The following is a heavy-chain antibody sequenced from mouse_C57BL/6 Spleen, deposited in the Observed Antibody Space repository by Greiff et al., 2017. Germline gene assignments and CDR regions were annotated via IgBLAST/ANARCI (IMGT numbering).Heavy chain of an antibody. V-gene: IGHV5-17*01. CDR1: GFTFSDYG. CDR3: AMGSSYGYFDV. J-gene: IGHJ1*03. CDR2: ISSGSSTI. D-gene: IGHD1-1*01. Sequence: DVHLVESGGGLVKPGGSLKLSCAASGFTFSDYGMHWVRQAPEKGLEWVAYISSGSSTIYYADTVKGRFTISRDNAKNTLFLQMTSLRSEDTAMYYCAMGSSYGYFDVWGTGTTVTVSS.